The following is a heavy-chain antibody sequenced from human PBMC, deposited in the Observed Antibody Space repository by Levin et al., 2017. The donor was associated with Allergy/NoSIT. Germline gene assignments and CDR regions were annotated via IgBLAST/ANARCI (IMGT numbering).Heavy chain of an antibody. Sequence: PGGSLRLSCAASGFTFSSYWMHWVRQAPGKGLLWVSRINSDGSSTSYADSVKGRFTISRDNAKNTLYLQMNSLRAEDTAVYYCARDPLGMRRRRVSDIFDYWGQGTLVTVSS. CDR2: INSDGSST. CDR3: ARDPLGMRRRRVSDIFDY. CDR1: GFTFSSYW. J-gene: IGHJ4*02. V-gene: IGHV3-74*01. D-gene: IGHD7-27*01.